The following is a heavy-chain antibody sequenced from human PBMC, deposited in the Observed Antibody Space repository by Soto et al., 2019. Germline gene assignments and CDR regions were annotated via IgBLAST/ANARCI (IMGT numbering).Heavy chain of an antibody. CDR2: IIPIFGTA. CDR3: ARGDIVVVTARPKYFQH. Sequence: QVPLVQSGAEVKKPGSSVKVSCKASGGTFSSYAISWVRQAPGQGLEWMGGIIPIFGTANYAQKFQGRVTITADESTSTAYMELSSLRSEDTAVYYCARGDIVVVTARPKYFQHWGQGTLVTVSS. CDR1: GGTFSSYA. J-gene: IGHJ1*01. D-gene: IGHD2-21*02. V-gene: IGHV1-69*01.